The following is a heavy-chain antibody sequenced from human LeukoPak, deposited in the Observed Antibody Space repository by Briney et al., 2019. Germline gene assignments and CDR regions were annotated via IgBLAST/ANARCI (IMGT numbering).Heavy chain of an antibody. CDR1: GYTFTAYY. CDR2: INPNSGDT. J-gene: IGHJ4*02. CDR3: AKSAATVVTRGYYFDY. D-gene: IGHD4-23*01. Sequence: GASVKVSCKPSGYTFTAYYMHLVRQAPGQGLEWMGWINPNSGDTNYAQNFQDRVTMTWDTSVSTAYMELSSLTSDDTAVYYCAKSAATVVTRGYYFDYWGQGTLVTVSS. V-gene: IGHV1-2*02.